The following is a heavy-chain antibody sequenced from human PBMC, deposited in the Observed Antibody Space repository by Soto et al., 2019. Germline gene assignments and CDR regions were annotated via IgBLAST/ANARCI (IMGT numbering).Heavy chain of an antibody. CDR1: GYTFTSYG. CDR2: ISAYNGNT. CDR3: GRGSGHDKPTSYYYMDV. D-gene: IGHD5-12*01. V-gene: IGHV1-18*01. J-gene: IGHJ6*03. Sequence: ASVKVSCKASGYTFTSYGISWVRQAPGQGLEWMGWISAYNGNTNYAQKLQGRVTMTTDTSTSTAYMELRSLRSDDTAVYYCGRGSGHDKPTSYYYMDVWGKGTTVTVSS.